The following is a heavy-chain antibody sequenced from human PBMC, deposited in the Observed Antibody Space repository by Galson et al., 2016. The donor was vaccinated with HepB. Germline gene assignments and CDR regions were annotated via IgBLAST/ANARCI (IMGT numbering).Heavy chain of an antibody. CDR2: ISAVIGNT. V-gene: IGHV1-18*01. D-gene: IGHD6-25*01. CDR1: GYTFTGYG. Sequence: SVKVSCKASGYTFTGYGISWVRQAPGQGLEWMGWISAVIGNTRYAQRFQDRVTMTIDTSTRTAFMELRRLRSDDTAVYYCARSRAATAYSDYWVQGTLATVSS. CDR3: ARSRAATAYSDY. J-gene: IGHJ4*02.